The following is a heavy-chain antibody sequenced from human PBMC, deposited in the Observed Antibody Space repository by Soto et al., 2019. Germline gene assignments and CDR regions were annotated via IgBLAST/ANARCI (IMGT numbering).Heavy chain of an antibody. CDR3: ARRGITFGARYKKGDFDY. Sequence: SETLSLTCAVYGGSFSGYYWSWIRQPPGKGLEWIGEINHSGSTNYNPSLKSRVTISVDTSKNQFSLKLSSVTAADTAVYYCARRGITFGARYKKGDFDYWGQGTLVTVSS. CDR2: INHSGST. V-gene: IGHV4-34*01. D-gene: IGHD3-16*01. CDR1: GGSFSGYY. J-gene: IGHJ4*02.